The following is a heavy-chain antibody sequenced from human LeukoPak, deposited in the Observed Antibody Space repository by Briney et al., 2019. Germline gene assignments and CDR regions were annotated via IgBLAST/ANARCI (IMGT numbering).Heavy chain of an antibody. Sequence: GGSLRLSCAASGFTFSSYAMHWVRQAPGKGREWVAVISYDGSNKYYADSVKGRFTISRDNSKNTLYLQMNSLRAEDTAVYYCARDLNRYSSGFDYWGQGTLVTVSS. CDR1: GFTFSSYA. J-gene: IGHJ4*02. D-gene: IGHD6-13*01. CDR2: ISYDGSNK. CDR3: ARDLNRYSSGFDY. V-gene: IGHV3-30*04.